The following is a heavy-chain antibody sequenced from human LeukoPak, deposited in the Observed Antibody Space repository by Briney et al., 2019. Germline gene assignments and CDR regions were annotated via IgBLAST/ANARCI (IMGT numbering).Heavy chain of an antibody. J-gene: IGHJ4*02. D-gene: IGHD3-10*02. CDR3: ASLFGPSPPD. Sequence: PSETLSLTCTVSGGSISSGGYYWSWIRQHPGKGLEWIGYIYYTGTTYYNPSLKSRVTISVDTSKNQFSLKLSSVIAADTAMYYCASLFGPSPPDWGQGTLVTVSS. CDR2: IYYTGTT. V-gene: IGHV4-31*03. CDR1: GGSISSGGYY.